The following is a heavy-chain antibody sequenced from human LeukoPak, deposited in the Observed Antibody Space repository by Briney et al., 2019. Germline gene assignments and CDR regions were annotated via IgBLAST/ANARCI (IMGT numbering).Heavy chain of an antibody. CDR2: ISGSGGST. J-gene: IGHJ4*02. V-gene: IGHV3-23*01. Sequence: GGSLRLSCTASGFTFSTYAMSWVRQAPGRGLEWVSAISGSGGSTYYADSVKGRFTISRDNSKNTLYLQMNSLRAEDTAVYYCAKDLISVAGTIGYWGQGTLVTVSS. CDR1: GFTFSTYA. D-gene: IGHD6-19*01. CDR3: AKDLISVAGTIGY.